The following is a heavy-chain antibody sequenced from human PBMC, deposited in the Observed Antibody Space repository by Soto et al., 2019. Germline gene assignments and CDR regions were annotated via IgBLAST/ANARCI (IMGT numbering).Heavy chain of an antibody. V-gene: IGHV4-59*01. J-gene: IGHJ4*02. D-gene: IGHD4-17*01. CDR1: GGSISSYY. CDR2: IYNSGRT. Sequence: SETLSLTCTASGGSISSYYWSWIRQPPGKGLEWIGYIYNSGRTNYNPSLKSRVTISVDTTKNQFSLKLTSVTATDTAVEYGAYGDSPGHFDYWGKVPRVDFSS. CDR3: AYGDSPGHFDY.